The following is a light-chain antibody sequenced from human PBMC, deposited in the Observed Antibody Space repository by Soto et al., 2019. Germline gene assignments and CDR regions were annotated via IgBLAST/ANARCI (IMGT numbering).Light chain of an antibody. CDR1: QSVSSN. V-gene: IGKV3-20*01. J-gene: IGKJ1*01. CDR2: GAS. CDR3: QQYGSSGT. Sequence: VLTHSPATLSVSPGERATLSCRASQSVSSNLAWYQQKPGQAPRLLIYGASNRATGIPDRFSGSGSGTDFTLTISRLEPEDFAVYYCQQYGSSGTFGQGTKVDIK.